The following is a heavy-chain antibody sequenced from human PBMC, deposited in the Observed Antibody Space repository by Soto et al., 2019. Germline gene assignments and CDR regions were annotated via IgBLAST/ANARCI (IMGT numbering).Heavy chain of an antibody. Sequence: ASVKASCKASGGTISSYAISWVRQAPGQGLEWMGGIIPIFGTANYAQKFQGRVTITADESTSTAYMELSSLRSEDTAVYYCARHPGGRGYYYGMDVWGQGTTVTVSS. J-gene: IGHJ6*02. CDR2: IIPIFGTA. D-gene: IGHD2-15*01. CDR1: GGTISSYA. CDR3: ARHPGGRGYYYGMDV. V-gene: IGHV1-69*13.